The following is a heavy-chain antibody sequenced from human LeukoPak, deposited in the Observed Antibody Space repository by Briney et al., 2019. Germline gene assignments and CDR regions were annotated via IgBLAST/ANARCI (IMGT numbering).Heavy chain of an antibody. J-gene: IGHJ3*02. V-gene: IGHV4-61*02. CDR1: GGSISSGSYY. CDR2: IYTSGST. CDR3: ARDGYNYGAFDI. D-gene: IGHD5-24*01. Sequence: PSETLSLTCTVSGGSISSGSYYWSWIRQPAGKGLEWIGRIYTSGSTNYNPSLKSRVTISVDTSKNQFSLKLSSVTAADTAVYYCARDGYNYGAFDIWGQGTMVTVSS.